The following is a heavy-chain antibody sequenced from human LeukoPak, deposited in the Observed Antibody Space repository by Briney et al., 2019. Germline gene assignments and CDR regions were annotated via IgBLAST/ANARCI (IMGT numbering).Heavy chain of an antibody. CDR2: INPNDGDT. CDR1: GYTLTDYY. CDR3: ARATFLYCSSSTCLFDY. Sequence: GASVKVSCKASGYTLTDYYMHWVRQAPGQGFEWMGWINPNDGDTNYAQKFQGRVTMTRDTSISTAHMEVSRLRSDDTAVYYCARATFLYCSSSTCLFDYWGQGTLVTVS. D-gene: IGHD2-2*01. J-gene: IGHJ4*02. V-gene: IGHV1-2*02.